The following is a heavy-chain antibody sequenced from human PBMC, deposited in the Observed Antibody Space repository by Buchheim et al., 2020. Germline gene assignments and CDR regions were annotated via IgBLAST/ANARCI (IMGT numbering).Heavy chain of an antibody. V-gene: IGHV3-74*01. J-gene: IGHJ4*02. CDR3: ASGGGSGKLDY. D-gene: IGHD5-24*01. CDR1: GFIFSNYW. CDR2: IYSDGTNT. Sequence: EVQLVESGGGLVQPGGSLRLSCAASGFIFSNYWMHWVRQAPGKGLVWVSLIYSDGTNTNYADSVKGRITISRDNAKSTLYLQTTSLRAEDTAVYYCASGGGSGKLDYWGQG.